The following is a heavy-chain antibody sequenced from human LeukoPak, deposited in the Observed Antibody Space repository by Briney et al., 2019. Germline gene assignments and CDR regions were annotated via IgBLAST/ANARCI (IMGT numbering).Heavy chain of an antibody. CDR2: INPNSGGT. CDR3: ARDLAAAGTLENWFDP. J-gene: IGHJ5*02. V-gene: IGHV1-2*02. D-gene: IGHD6-13*01. CDR1: GYTFTGYY. Sequence: ASVTVSCKASGYTFTGYYMHWVRQAPGQGLEWMGWINPNSGGTNYAQKFQGRVTMTRDTSISTAYMELSRLRSDDTAVYYCARDLAAAGTLENWFDPWGQGTLVTVSS.